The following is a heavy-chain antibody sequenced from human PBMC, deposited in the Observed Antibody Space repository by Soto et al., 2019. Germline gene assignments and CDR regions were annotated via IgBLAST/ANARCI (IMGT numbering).Heavy chain of an antibody. D-gene: IGHD2-2*02. J-gene: IGHJ6*02. CDR3: TNGGYCSSTSCYTWYYGMDV. CDR2: IRSKAYGGTT. Sequence: HPGGSLRLSCTASGFTFGDYAMSWVRQAPGKGLEWVGFIRSKAYGGTTEYAASVKGRFTISRDDSKSIAYLQMNSLKTEDTAVYYCTNGGYCSSTSCYTWYYGMDVWGQGTTVTVSS. V-gene: IGHV3-49*04. CDR1: GFTFGDYA.